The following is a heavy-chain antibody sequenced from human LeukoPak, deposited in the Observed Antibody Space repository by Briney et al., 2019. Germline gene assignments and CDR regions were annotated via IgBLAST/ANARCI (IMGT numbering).Heavy chain of an antibody. D-gene: IGHD2-2*02. V-gene: IGHV3-23*01. Sequence: PGGSLRLSCAASGFTFSSYAMSWVRQAPGKGLEWVSAIGGSGGSTYYADSVKGRFTISRDNSKNTLYLQMNSLRAEDTAVYYCAKDTPPNLVVVPAAIDYWGQGTLVTVSS. CDR3: AKDTPPNLVVVPAAIDY. CDR1: GFTFSSYA. CDR2: IGGSGGST. J-gene: IGHJ4*02.